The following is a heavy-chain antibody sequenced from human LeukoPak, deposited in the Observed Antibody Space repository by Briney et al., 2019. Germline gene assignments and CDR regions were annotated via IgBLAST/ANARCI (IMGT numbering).Heavy chain of an antibody. D-gene: IGHD1-14*01. CDR3: AYNRNFALDN. J-gene: IGHJ4*01. V-gene: IGHV4/OR15-8*01. CDR1: GASIASHSW. CDR2: VYHSGGA. Sequence: SEALSLTCAVSGASIASHSWWSWVRQPPGKGLEWIGEVYHSGGANYKPSLKSRVTISVDTSRNHFSLKLTSVTAADTAVYFCAYNRNFALDNWGQGTLVTVSS.